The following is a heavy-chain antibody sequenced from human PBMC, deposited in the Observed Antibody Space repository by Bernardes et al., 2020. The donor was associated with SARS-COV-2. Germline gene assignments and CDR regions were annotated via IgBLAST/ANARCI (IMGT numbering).Heavy chain of an antibody. CDR3: AHHRGPIIVGGHTSYSFDD. J-gene: IGHJ4*02. Sequence: SGPTLAKPPQTLPLPSPFPRLSLTPSGVGVGWTRQPPGHPLASLAPIFCHAAQPYTSSLQSRLTITKDSYKHQVVLKMTNLDPVDTATYYCAHHRGPIIVGGHTSYSFDDWGQGTLVTVSS. V-gene: IGHV2-5*01. D-gene: IGHD3-3*01. CDR1: RLSLTPSGVG. CDR2: IFCHAAQ.